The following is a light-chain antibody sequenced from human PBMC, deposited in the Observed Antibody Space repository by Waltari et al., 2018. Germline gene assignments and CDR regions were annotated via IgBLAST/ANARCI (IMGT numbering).Light chain of an antibody. J-gene: IGKJ1*01. CDR3: QKYNRAPRT. Sequence: DIQLTQSPSSLSASSGHRVTIACRASQDIGDSLARYQQKPGKPPRLLIYAASTLHSGVPARFSGSGSGTDFTLTISSLQPEDVATYYCQKYNRAPRTFGQGT. CDR2: AAS. V-gene: IGKV1-27*01. CDR1: QDIGDS.